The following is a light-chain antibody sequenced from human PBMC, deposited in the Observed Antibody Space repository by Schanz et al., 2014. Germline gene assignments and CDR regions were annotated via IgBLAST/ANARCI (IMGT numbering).Light chain of an antibody. CDR3: QQFGSSPWT. Sequence: ENVLTQSPGTLSLSPGERATLSCRASQSVSNSYLTWYQQKPGQAPRLLIYGASSRATGIPDRFSGSGSGTDFTLTISKLEPEDFAVYYCQQFGSSPWTFAQGTRVEI. CDR2: GAS. CDR1: QSVSNSY. J-gene: IGKJ1*01. V-gene: IGKV3-20*01.